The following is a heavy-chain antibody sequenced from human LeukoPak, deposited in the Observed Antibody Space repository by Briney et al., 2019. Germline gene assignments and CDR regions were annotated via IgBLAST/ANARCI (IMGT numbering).Heavy chain of an antibody. CDR3: TRDFLHVYYYDSSGYVRGAFDI. D-gene: IGHD3-22*01. V-gene: IGHV1-2*02. CDR1: GYTFTGYY. CDR2: INPNSGGT. J-gene: IGHJ3*02. Sequence: GASVKVSCKASGYTFTGYYLYWVRQAPGQGLEWIGWINPNSGGTNFAQKFQGRVTMTRDTSISTVYMELSRLRSDDTAVYYCTRDFLHVYYYDSSGYVRGAFDIWGQGTMVTVSS.